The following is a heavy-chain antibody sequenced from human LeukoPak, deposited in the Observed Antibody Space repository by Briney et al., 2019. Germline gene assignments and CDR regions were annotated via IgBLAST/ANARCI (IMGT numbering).Heavy chain of an antibody. J-gene: IGHJ4*02. CDR2: IIPIFGTA. Sequence: ASVTVSCKASGGTFSSYAISWVRQAPGQGLEWMGGIIPIFGTANYAQKFQGRVTITADKSTSTAYMELSSLRSEDTAVYYCARGGYSYGPFDYWGQGTLVTVSS. D-gene: IGHD5-18*01. CDR3: ARGGYSYGPFDY. V-gene: IGHV1-69*06. CDR1: GGTFSSYA.